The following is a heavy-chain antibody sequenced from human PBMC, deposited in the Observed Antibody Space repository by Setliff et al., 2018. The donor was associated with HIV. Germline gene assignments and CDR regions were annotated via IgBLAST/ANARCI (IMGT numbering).Heavy chain of an antibody. V-gene: IGHV3-20*04. J-gene: IGHJ2*01. CDR2: ISGSGGST. D-gene: IGHD3-10*01. CDR3: ARVISRTSNYWYFDL. CDR1: GFTFDRYW. Sequence: GGSLRLSCAASGFTFDRYWMHWVRQAPGKGLVWVSGISGSGGSTYYADSVKGRFTISRDNAKNSLYVQMNSLRAEDTALYYCARVISRTSNYWYFDLWGRGTLVTVSS.